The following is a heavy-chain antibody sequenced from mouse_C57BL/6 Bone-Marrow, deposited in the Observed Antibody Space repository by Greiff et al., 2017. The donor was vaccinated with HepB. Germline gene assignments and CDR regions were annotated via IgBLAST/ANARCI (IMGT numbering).Heavy chain of an antibody. CDR3: ARRRNYDYDDWYFDV. V-gene: IGHV1-63*01. J-gene: IGHJ1*03. CDR1: GYTFTNYW. Sequence: QVHVKQSGAELVRPGTSVKMSCKASGYTFTNYWIGWAKQRPGHGLEWIGDIYPGGGYTNYNEKFKGKATLTADKSSSTAYMQFSSLTSEDSAIYYCARRRNYDYDDWYFDVWGTGTTVTVSS. CDR2: IYPGGGYT. D-gene: IGHD2-4*01.